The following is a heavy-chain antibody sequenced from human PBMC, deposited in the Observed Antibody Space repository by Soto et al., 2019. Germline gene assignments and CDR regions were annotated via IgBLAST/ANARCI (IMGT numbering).Heavy chain of an antibody. D-gene: IGHD4-17*01. CDR3: ARDPYSSTTVTIMDN. V-gene: IGHV3-48*02. Sequence: GGSLRLSCAASGFPFSNYAMNWVRQAPGKGLEWVSYISHKSSAIYHADSVKGRFTISRDNAKNSLYLQMNSLRDEDTAVYYCARDPYSSTTVTIMDNWGQGTLVTVSS. J-gene: IGHJ4*02. CDR1: GFPFSNYA. CDR2: ISHKSSAI.